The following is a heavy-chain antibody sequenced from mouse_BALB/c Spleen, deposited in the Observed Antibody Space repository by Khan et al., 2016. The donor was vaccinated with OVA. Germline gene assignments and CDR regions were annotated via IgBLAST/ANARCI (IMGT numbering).Heavy chain of an antibody. D-gene: IGHD2-12*01. CDR3: ARSTYRYAFAY. Sequence: EVKLEESGPSLVKLSQTLSLTCSVTGDSITSGYWSWIRKFPGNKLEYMGYMIYSGNTYYNPSLKRRISITRHTSNTQYYLQLNSVTTEDTATYYCARSTYRYAFAYWGQGTLVTVAA. CDR1: GDSITSGY. J-gene: IGHJ3*01. V-gene: IGHV3-8*02. CDR2: MIYSGNT.